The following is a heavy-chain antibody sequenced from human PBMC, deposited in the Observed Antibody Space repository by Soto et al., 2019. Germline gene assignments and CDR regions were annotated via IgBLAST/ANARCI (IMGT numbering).Heavy chain of an antibody. V-gene: IGHV3-30*18. D-gene: IGHD6-6*01. CDR3: AKGAALEDY. CDR2: ISYDGSNK. Sequence: QVQLVESGGGVVQPGRSLRLSCAASGFTFSSYGMHWVRQAPGKGLEWVAVISYDGSNKYYADSVKSRFTISRDNSKNTLYLQMNSLRAEDTAVYYCAKGAALEDYWGQGTLVTVSS. J-gene: IGHJ4*02. CDR1: GFTFSSYG.